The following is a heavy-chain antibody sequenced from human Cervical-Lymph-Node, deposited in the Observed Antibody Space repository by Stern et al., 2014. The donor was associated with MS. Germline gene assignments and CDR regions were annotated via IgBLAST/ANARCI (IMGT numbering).Heavy chain of an antibody. D-gene: IGHD1-7*01. CDR2: ISGYNGNT. CDR1: GYTYASYG. Sequence: VQLVESGAEVKKPGASVTVSCKASGYTYASYGISWVRQAPGQGLEWMGWISGYNGNTKFAQKFQGRISMTTDPSTSTAYMDLRSLTTDDTAVYYCAREAATTYYYYGMDVWGQGTTVTVSS. J-gene: IGHJ6*02. V-gene: IGHV1-18*04. CDR3: AREAATTYYYYGMDV.